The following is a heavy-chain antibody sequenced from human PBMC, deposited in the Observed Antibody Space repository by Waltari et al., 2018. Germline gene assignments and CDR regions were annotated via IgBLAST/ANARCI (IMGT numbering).Heavy chain of an antibody. V-gene: IGHV4-4*07. D-gene: IGHD3-22*01. CDR2: IDTSGST. Sequence: QVQLQESGPGLVKPSETLSLTCTVSGGSISSYYWSWIRQPAGRGLEWIGRIDTSGSTTYNPSLKSRVTMSVDTSKNQFSLKLSSVTAADTAVYYCARGLTYSRRYYYYYMDVWGKGTTVTVSS. CDR1: GGSISSYY. J-gene: IGHJ6*03. CDR3: ARGLTYSRRYYYYYMDV.